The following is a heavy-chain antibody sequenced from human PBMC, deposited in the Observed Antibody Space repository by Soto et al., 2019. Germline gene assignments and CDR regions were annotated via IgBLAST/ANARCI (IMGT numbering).Heavy chain of an antibody. Sequence: ASVKVSCKASGYIFTDYDLNWVRQAPGQGLEWMGWINPNSGGTSYAQKFQGRVTMTTDTSISTAYMELSRLRSDDTAIYYCARPYCGTSSCNNWFESWGQGTLVTVSS. D-gene: IGHD2-2*01. J-gene: IGHJ5*01. CDR3: ARPYCGTSSCNNWFES. V-gene: IGHV1-2*02. CDR1: GYIFTDYD. CDR2: INPNSGGT.